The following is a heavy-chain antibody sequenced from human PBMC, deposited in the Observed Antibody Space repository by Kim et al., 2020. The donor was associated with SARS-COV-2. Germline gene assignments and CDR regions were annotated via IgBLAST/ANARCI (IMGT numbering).Heavy chain of an antibody. V-gene: IGHV1-3*01. D-gene: IGHD3-10*01. CDR1: GYTFTSYA. J-gene: IGHJ5*02. CDR3: ARGLHYYGSGSYYKGPYWFDP. Sequence: ASVKVSCKASGYTFTSYAMHWVRQAPGQRLEWMGWINAGNGNTKYSQKFQGRVTITRDTSASTAYMELSSLRSEDTAVYYCARGLHYYGSGSYYKGPYWFDPWGQGTLVTVSS. CDR2: INAGNGNT.